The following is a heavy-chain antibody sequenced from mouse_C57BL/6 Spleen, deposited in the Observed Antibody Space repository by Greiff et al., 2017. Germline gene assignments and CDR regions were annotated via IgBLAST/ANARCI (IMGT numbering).Heavy chain of an antibody. J-gene: IGHJ3*01. Sequence: EVQLVESGGGLVKPGGSLKLSCAASGFTFSDYGMHWVRQAPEKGLEWVAYISSGSSTIYYADTVKGRFTISRDNAKNTLFLQMTSLRSEGTAMYYCAEGLRAWFAYWGQGTLVTVSA. CDR1: GFTFSDYG. CDR3: AEGLRAWFAY. CDR2: ISSGSSTI. V-gene: IGHV5-17*01. D-gene: IGHD2-4*01.